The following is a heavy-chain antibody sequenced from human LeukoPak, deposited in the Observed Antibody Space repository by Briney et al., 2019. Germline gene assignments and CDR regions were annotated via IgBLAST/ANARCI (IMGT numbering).Heavy chain of an antibody. CDR2: MNPNSGNT. J-gene: IGHJ6*03. CDR1: GYTFTSYD. Sequence: GASVKVSCKASGYTFTSYDINWVRQATGQGLEWMGWMNPNSGNTGYAQKFQGRVTITRNTSISTAYMELSSLRSEDTAVYYCARSMHIVVVPAASPYYYYYYMDVWGKGTTVTVSS. CDR3: ARSMHIVVVPAASPYYYYYYMDV. D-gene: IGHD2-2*01. V-gene: IGHV1-8*03.